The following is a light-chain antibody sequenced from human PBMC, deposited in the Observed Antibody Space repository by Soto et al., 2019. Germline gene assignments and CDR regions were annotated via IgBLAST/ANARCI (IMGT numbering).Light chain of an antibody. V-gene: IGLV2-11*01. Sequence: QSALTQPRSVSGSPGQSVTISCTGVSSDVGGYNYVSWYQQHSGKAPKLIIYDVTERPSGVPDRYSGSKSGNTASLMISGLQPEDVADYYCHSYAGKYTYVFGTGTKVTVL. CDR2: DVT. CDR3: HSYAGKYTYV. CDR1: SSDVGGYNY. J-gene: IGLJ1*01.